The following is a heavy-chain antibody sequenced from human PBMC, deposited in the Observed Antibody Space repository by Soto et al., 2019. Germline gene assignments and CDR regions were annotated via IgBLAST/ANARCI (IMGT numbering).Heavy chain of an antibody. CDR2: IYHSGST. D-gene: IGHD3-10*01. Sequence: SETLSLTCAVSGGSISSGGYSWSWIRQPPGKGLEWIGYIYHSGSTHYNPSLKSRVTISVDRSKNQFSLKLSSVTAADTAVYYCAVRGVTNPFGYYYGMDVWGQGTTVTVSS. CDR1: GGSISSGGYS. V-gene: IGHV4-30-2*01. CDR3: AVRGVTNPFGYYYGMDV. J-gene: IGHJ6*02.